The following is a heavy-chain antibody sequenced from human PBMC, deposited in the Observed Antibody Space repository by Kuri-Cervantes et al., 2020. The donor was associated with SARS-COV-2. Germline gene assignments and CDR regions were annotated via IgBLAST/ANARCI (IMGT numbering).Heavy chain of an antibody. CDR1: GGTFSSYA. Sequence: SVKVSCKASGGTFSSYAISWVRQAPGQGLEWMGGIIPIFGTANYAQKSQGRVTITADESTSTAYMELSSLGSEDTAVYYCARGFSGYDFDAFDIWGQGTMVTVSS. J-gene: IGHJ3*02. D-gene: IGHD5-12*01. CDR2: IIPIFGTA. V-gene: IGHV1-69*13. CDR3: ARGFSGYDFDAFDI.